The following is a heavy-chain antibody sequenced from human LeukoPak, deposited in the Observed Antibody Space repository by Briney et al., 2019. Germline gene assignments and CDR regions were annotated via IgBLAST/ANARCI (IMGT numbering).Heavy chain of an antibody. Sequence: SETLSLTCAVYGGPFSGYYWSWIRQPPGKGLEWIGEINHSGSANYNPSLKSRVTISVDMSKNQFSLKLSSVTAADTAVYYCARVGEIGYSGYEDWGQGTLVTVSS. CDR3: ARVGEIGYSGYED. V-gene: IGHV4-34*01. CDR2: INHSGSA. CDR1: GGPFSGYY. J-gene: IGHJ4*02. D-gene: IGHD5-12*01.